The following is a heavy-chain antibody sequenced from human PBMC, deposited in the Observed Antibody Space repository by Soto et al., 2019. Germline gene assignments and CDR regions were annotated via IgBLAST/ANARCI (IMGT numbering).Heavy chain of an antibody. CDR2: INHSGST. D-gene: IGHD5-18*01. CDR1: GGSFSGYY. Sequence: QVQLQQRGAGLLKPSETLSLTCAVYGGSFSGYYWSWIRQPPGKGLEWIGEINHSGSTNYNPSLKSRVTISVDTSKNQFSLKLSSVTAADTAVYYCARTRAWIQLWLRGKYYFDYWGQGTLVTVSS. CDR3: ARTRAWIQLWLRGKYYFDY. J-gene: IGHJ4*02. V-gene: IGHV4-34*01.